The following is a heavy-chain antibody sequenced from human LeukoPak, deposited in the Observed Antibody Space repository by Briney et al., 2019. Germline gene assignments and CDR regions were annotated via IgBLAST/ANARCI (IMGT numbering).Heavy chain of an antibody. V-gene: IGHV4-31*03. CDR3: ARDLYYYDSSGPYYFDY. Sequence: PSETLSLTCTVSGGSISSGGYYWSWIRQHPGKGLEWIGYIYYSGSTYYNPSLKSRVTISVDTSKNQFSLKLSSVTAADTAVYYCARDLYYYDSSGPYYFDYWGQGTLVTVSS. CDR2: IYYSGST. CDR1: GGSISSGGYY. J-gene: IGHJ4*02. D-gene: IGHD3-22*01.